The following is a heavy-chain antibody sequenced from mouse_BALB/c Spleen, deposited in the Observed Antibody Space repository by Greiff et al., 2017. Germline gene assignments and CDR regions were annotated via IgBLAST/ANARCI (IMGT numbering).Heavy chain of an antibody. J-gene: IGHJ4*01. Sequence: QVQLQQSGAELVKPGASVKLSCKASGYTFTSYYMYWVKQRPGQGLEWIGEINPSNGGTNFNEKFKSKATLTVGKSSSTAYMQLSSLTSEDSAVYYCTRSEGSPDYYAMDYWGQGTSVTVSS. CDR3: TRSEGSPDYYAMDY. CDR2: INPSNGGT. V-gene: IGHV1S81*02. CDR1: GYTFTSYY.